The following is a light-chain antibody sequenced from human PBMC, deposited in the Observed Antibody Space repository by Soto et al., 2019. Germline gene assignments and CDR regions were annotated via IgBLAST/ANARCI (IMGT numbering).Light chain of an antibody. Sequence: QPVLTQPPSASGTPGQRVTISCSGSSSNIGSNYVFWYQHLPGTAPKLLIYRNNQRPSGVPDRFSGSKSGTSASLAISGLRSEDENDYYCAAWDDSLRGVVFGGGTKLTVL. J-gene: IGLJ2*01. CDR2: RNN. V-gene: IGLV1-47*01. CDR1: SSNIGSNY. CDR3: AAWDDSLRGVV.